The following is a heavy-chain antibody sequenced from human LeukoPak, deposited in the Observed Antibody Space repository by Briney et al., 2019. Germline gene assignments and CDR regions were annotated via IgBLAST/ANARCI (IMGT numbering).Heavy chain of an antibody. CDR2: INHSGST. CDR1: GGSFSGYY. Sequence: SETLSLTCAVYGGSFSGYYWSWIRQPPGKGLEWIGEINHSGSTNYNPSLKSRVTISVDTSKNQFSLKLSSVTAADTAVYYCAGGGGFDAFDIWGQGTMVTVSS. D-gene: IGHD4-23*01. CDR3: AGGGGFDAFDI. V-gene: IGHV4-34*01. J-gene: IGHJ3*02.